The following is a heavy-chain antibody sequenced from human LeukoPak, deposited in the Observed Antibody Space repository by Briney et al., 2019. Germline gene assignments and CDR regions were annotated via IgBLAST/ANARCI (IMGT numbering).Heavy chain of an antibody. CDR3: ARVPSIAAAVFFRNQDYYYYMDV. J-gene: IGHJ6*03. CDR2: INHSGST. Sequence: PSETLSLTCAVYGGSFSGYYRSWIRQPPGKGLEWIGEINHSGSTNYNPSLKSRVTISVDTSKNQFSLKLSSVTAADTAVYYCARVPSIAAAVFFRNQDYYYYMDVWGKGTTVTVSS. CDR1: GGSFSGYY. V-gene: IGHV4-34*01. D-gene: IGHD6-13*01.